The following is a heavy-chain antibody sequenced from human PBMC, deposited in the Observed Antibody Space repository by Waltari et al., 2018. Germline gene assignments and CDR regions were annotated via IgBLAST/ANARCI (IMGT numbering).Heavy chain of an antibody. CDR3: ASFNAWDHDLDY. Sequence: QLQLQESGPGLVKPSETLSLTCSVSGGSISSMNYFWGWIRQPPGKGLEWIGSLYYNGSTYYNPSLQSRVTMSIDAPKNQLSLRLSSVTAADTAVYFCASFNAWDHDLDYWGQGALVTVSS. CDR1: GGSISSMNYF. CDR2: LYYNGST. J-gene: IGHJ4*02. D-gene: IGHD1-26*01. V-gene: IGHV4-39*01.